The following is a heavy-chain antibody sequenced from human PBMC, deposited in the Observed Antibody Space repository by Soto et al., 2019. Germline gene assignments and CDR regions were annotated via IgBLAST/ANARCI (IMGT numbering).Heavy chain of an antibody. CDR3: ARDPGGYDYDYYGIDV. CDR1: GYTFTSYG. CDR2: ISAYNGNT. D-gene: IGHD5-12*01. Sequence: ASVKVSCKASGYTFTSYGISWVRQAPGQGLEWMGWISAYNGNTNYAQKLQGRVTMTTDTSTSTAYMELRSLRSDDTAVYYCARDPGGYDYDYYGIDVWGQGTTVTVS. V-gene: IGHV1-18*01. J-gene: IGHJ6*02.